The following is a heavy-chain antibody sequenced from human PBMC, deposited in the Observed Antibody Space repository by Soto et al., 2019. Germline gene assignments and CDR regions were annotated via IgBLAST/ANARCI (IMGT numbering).Heavy chain of an antibody. V-gene: IGHV1-24*01. J-gene: IGHJ4*02. D-gene: IGHD1-26*01. Sequence: GAAVKVSWKVSGYTLTELSMHWVRQAPGKGLEWMGGFDPEDGETIYAQKFQGRVTMTEDTSTDTAYMELSSLRSEDTAVYYCAARLLAAAVGGEDYWGQGTLVTVSS. CDR3: AARLLAAAVGGEDY. CDR2: FDPEDGET. CDR1: GYTLTELS.